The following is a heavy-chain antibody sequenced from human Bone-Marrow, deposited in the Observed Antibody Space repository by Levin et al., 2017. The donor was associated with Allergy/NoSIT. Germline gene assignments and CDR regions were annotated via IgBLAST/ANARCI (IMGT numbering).Heavy chain of an antibody. D-gene: IGHD5-12*01. J-gene: IGHJ5*02. CDR2: TRNKAKSYTT. Sequence: GGSLRLTCATSGFTFSDHYMDWVRQAPGKGLEWVGRTRNKAKSYTTDYAASVKGRFTISRDDSKSSVSLQMNSLKTEDTAVYYCTRWDSGYDSWGQGTLVTVSS. V-gene: IGHV3-72*01. CDR3: TRWDSGYDS. CDR1: GFTFSDHY.